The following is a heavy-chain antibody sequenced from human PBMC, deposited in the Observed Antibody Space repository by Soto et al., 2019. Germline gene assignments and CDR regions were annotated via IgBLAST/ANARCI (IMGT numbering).Heavy chain of an antibody. D-gene: IGHD2-8*01. CDR3: ARVMVYAIGRIGWFDP. J-gene: IGHJ5*02. CDR2: IKQDGSEK. Sequence: GGSLRLSCAASGFTFSSYWMSWVRQAPGKGLEWVANIKQDGSEKYYVDSVKGRFTISRDNAKNSLYLQMNSLRAEDTAVYYCARVMVYAIGRIGWFDPWGQGTLVTVSS. V-gene: IGHV3-7*03. CDR1: GFTFSSYW.